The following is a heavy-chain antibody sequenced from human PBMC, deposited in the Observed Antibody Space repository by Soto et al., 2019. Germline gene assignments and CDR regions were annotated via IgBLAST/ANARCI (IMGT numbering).Heavy chain of an antibody. Sequence: QVQLQESGPGLVKPSQTLSLTCTVSGGSISSGDYYWSWIRQPPGKGLEWIGYIYYSGSTYYNPSLKSRVTISVDTSKNPFSLKLSSVTVADTAVYYCARDRNGAGNYFDYWGQGTLVTVSS. D-gene: IGHD6-19*01. V-gene: IGHV4-30-4*01. CDR3: ARDRNGAGNYFDY. J-gene: IGHJ4*02. CDR1: GGSISSGDYY. CDR2: IYYSGST.